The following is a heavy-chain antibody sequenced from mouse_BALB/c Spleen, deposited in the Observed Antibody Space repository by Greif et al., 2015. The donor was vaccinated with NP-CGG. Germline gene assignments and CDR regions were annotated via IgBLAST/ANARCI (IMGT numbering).Heavy chain of an antibody. V-gene: IGHV5-9-1*01. CDR2: ISSGGSYT. CDR1: GFTFSSYA. CDR3: ARPERYDAAMDY. D-gene: IGHD2-14*01. J-gene: IGHJ4*01. Sequence: EVKLVESGGGLVKPGGSLKLSCAASGFTFSSYAMSWVRQTPEKRLEWVATISSGGSYTYYPDSVKGRFTISRDNAKNTLYLQMSSLRSEDTAMYYCARPERYDAAMDYWGQGTSVTVSS.